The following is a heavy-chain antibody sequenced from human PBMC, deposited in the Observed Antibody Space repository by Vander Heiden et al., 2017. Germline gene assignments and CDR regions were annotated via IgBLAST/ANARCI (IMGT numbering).Heavy chain of an antibody. V-gene: IGHV1-3*01. Sequence: PGQRPEWMGWISAANGNAKYSETFQGRVILTRDTSATTAYMDLTSLTSEDTAIYYCAKGSGWGFDPWGQGPPGTVSS. D-gene: IGHD6-19*01. J-gene: IGHJ5*02. CDR3: AKGSGWGFDP. CDR2: ISAANGNA.